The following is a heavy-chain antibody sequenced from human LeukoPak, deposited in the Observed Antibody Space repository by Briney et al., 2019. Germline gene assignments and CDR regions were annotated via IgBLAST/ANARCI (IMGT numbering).Heavy chain of an antibody. CDR3: AKDTHPRITIFGVVFHDAFDI. CDR2: IRYDGSNK. CDR1: GFTFSSYG. D-gene: IGHD3-3*01. Sequence: PGGSLRLSCAASGFTFSSYGMHWVRQASGKGREWVAFIRYDGSNKYYADSVKGRFTISRDNSKNTLYLQMNSLRAEDTAVYYCAKDTHPRITIFGVVFHDAFDIWGQGTMVTVSS. J-gene: IGHJ3*02. V-gene: IGHV3-30*02.